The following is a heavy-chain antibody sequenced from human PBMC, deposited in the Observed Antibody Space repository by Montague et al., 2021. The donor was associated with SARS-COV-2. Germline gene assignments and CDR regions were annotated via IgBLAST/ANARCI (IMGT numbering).Heavy chain of an antibody. Sequence: SETLSLTCAVSGGSFSGYYLSWIRQPPGKGLEWIGEIYHSGSTNYNPTLKRRVTITVDTSKTQFSLELSSVTATDTAVYYCAREGVGATTNDAFDIWGQGTLVTVSS. V-gene: IGHV4-34*01. CDR1: GGSFSGYY. CDR3: AREGVGATTNDAFDI. D-gene: IGHD1-26*01. J-gene: IGHJ3*02. CDR2: IYHSGST.